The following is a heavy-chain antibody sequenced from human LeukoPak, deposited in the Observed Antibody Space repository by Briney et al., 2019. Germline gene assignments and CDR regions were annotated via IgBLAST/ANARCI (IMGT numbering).Heavy chain of an antibody. CDR1: GFIFSTYS. J-gene: IGHJ4*02. V-gene: IGHV3-48*02. Sequence: GGSLRLSCAVSGFIFSTYSMNWVRQAPGKGLEWVSYISGSTSTVYYAGSVKGRFTISRDNAKNSLHLQMNSLRDEDTAVYYCARVRGRYFDYWGQGVLVAVSS. D-gene: IGHD3/OR15-3a*01. CDR3: ARVRGRYFDY. CDR2: ISGSTSTV.